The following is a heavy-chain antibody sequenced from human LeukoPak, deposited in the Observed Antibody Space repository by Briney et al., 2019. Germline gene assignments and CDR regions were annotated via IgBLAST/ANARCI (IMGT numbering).Heavy chain of an antibody. V-gene: IGHV3-48*03. Sequence: PGGSLRLSCAASGFTFSSYEMNWVRQVPGKGLEWVSYISSSGYTIYYADSVKGRFTISRDNAKDSLYLQMNSLRAEDTAVYYCARDLFAVALWGQGTLVTVSS. D-gene: IGHD3-3*01. CDR1: GFTFSSYE. J-gene: IGHJ4*02. CDR2: ISSSGYTI. CDR3: ARDLFAVAL.